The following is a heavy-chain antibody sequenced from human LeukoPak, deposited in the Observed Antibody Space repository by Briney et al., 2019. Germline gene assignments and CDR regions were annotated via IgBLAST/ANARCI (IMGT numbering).Heavy chain of an antibody. V-gene: IGHV4-30-4*08. D-gene: IGHD2-2*01. CDR3: ASTNCSSASCYGANWFDP. Sequence: PSETLSLTCTVSGGSISSSSYYWGWIRQPPGKGLEWIGYIYYSGNTFHYNPSLKSRVNISVDTSKNQFSLRLTSVTAVDTAVYYCASTNCSSASCYGANWFDPWGQGTLVTVSS. CDR1: GGSISSSSYY. J-gene: IGHJ5*02. CDR2: IYYSGNT.